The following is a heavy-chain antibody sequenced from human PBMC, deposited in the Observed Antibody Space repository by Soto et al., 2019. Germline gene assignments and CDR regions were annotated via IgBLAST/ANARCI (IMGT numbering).Heavy chain of an antibody. CDR1: GSIFSGYG. D-gene: IGHD1-7*01. V-gene: IGHV3-33*01. J-gene: IGHJ4*02. CDR3: ARDGIGGTVFRGFCDY. CDR2: IWYAGSNK. Sequence: QKYLVESGGGVVQPGGSLRLSSVASGSIFSGYGMHWVRQAPGKRLEWVAVIWYAGSNKYYADSVKGRFTISRDNSKNMLYLQMDSLRAEDTAVYYCARDGIGGTVFRGFCDYWGQGTLVTVSS.